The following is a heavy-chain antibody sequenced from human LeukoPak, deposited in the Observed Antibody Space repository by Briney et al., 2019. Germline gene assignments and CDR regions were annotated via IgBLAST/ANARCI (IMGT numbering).Heavy chain of an antibody. CDR1: GFTFSGSA. CDR2: IKTKAESYAT. Sequence: GGSLRLSCAASGFTFSGSAIHWVRQASGKGLEWVARIKTKAESYATAYVASVKGRFTISRDNSKNTAYLQMDSLKTEDTAMYYCTRLSGGNSDSYYYGLDVWGQGTTVTVSS. J-gene: IGHJ6*02. V-gene: IGHV3-73*01. D-gene: IGHD4-23*01. CDR3: TRLSGGNSDSYYYGLDV.